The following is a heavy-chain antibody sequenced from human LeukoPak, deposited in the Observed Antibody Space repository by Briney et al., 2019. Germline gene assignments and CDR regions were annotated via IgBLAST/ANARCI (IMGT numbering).Heavy chain of an antibody. D-gene: IGHD3-16*01. CDR2: VYYSGST. CDR3: ARQRSALALFYFDH. Sequence: SGTLSLTCTVSGGSISNTNDYWGWIRQPPGKGLEWIGSVYYSGSTYYNPSLKSRVTIFVDTSKKQISLKLSSVTAADTAVYYCARQRSALALFYFDHWGQGTLVTVSS. CDR1: GGSISNTNDY. J-gene: IGHJ4*02. V-gene: IGHV4-39*01.